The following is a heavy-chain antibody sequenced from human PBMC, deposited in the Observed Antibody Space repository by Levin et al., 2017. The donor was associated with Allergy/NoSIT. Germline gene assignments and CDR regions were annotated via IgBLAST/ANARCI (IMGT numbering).Heavy chain of an antibody. D-gene: IGHD2-2*01. V-gene: IGHV3-74*01. Sequence: PGGSLRLPCAVSGFTFSTYWMHWVRQAPGKGLVWVSRINSGGSATDYADSVKGRFTISRDNARNTLYLQMNSLSAEDTAVYYCAKGGCSATSCLDYWGQGTLVTVSS. J-gene: IGHJ4*02. CDR1: GFTFSTYW. CDR2: INSGGSAT. CDR3: AKGGCSATSCLDY.